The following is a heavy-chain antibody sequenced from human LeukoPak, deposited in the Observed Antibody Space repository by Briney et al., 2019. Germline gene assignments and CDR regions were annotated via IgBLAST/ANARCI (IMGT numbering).Heavy chain of an antibody. Sequence: SETLSLTCTVSGYSISSGYYWGWIRQPPGKGLVWIGSIYHSGSTYYNPSLKSRVTISVDTSKNQFSLKLSSVTAADTAVYYCATSSRTYGSGSYSRFDYWGQGTLVTVSS. CDR1: GYSISSGYY. J-gene: IGHJ4*02. D-gene: IGHD3-10*01. CDR2: IYHSGST. V-gene: IGHV4-38-2*02. CDR3: ATSSRTYGSGSYSRFDY.